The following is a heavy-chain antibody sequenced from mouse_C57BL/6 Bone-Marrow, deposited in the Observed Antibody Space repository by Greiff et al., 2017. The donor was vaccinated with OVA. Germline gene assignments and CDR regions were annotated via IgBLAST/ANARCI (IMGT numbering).Heavy chain of an antibody. V-gene: IGHV14-2*01. Sequence: EVQLQQSGAELVKPGASVKLSCTASGFNIKDYYMHWVKQRTEQGLEWIGRSDPEDGETKYAPKFQDKATITADTSSNTAYLQLSSLTSEDTAVYYCARDGSSYEGDFDYWGQGTTLTVSS. CDR3: ARDGSSYEGDFDY. CDR2: SDPEDGET. CDR1: GFNIKDYY. J-gene: IGHJ2*01. D-gene: IGHD1-1*01.